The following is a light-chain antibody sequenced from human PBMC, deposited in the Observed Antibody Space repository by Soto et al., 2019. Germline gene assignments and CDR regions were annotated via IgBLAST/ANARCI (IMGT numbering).Light chain of an antibody. CDR1: SSNIGSNT. Sequence: QSVLTQPPSASGTPGQRVTISCSGSSSNIGSNTVNWYQQLPGTAPKLLIYSNKQRPSGVPDRFSGSKSGNSASLAISGLQSEDEADYHCAAWDDSLNGVVFGGGTKLT. V-gene: IGLV1-44*01. CDR2: SNK. CDR3: AAWDDSLNGVV. J-gene: IGLJ2*01.